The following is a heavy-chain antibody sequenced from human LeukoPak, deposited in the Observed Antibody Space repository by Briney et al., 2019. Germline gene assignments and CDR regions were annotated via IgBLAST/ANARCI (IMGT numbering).Heavy chain of an antibody. J-gene: IGHJ4*02. CDR2: ISASGGST. V-gene: IGHV3-23*01. D-gene: IGHD2-2*01. Sequence: VQPGGSLRLSCAASGFTFSSSAMSWVRQVPGKGLEWVSCISASGGSTYYADSVRGRFTISRDNSKNTLYLQMNSLRAEDTAVYYCAKETVPAATLGYFDYWGQGTLVTVSS. CDR3: AKETVPAATLGYFDY. CDR1: GFTFSSSA.